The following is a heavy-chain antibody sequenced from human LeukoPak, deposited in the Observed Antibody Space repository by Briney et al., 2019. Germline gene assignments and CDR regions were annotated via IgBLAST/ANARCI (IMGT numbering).Heavy chain of an antibody. CDR1: GGSVTSYY. Sequence: SETLSLTCTVSGGSVTSYYWNWIRQPPGKGLEWIGYIHYSGSTDYNPSLKSRVTISVDTSKNQFSLNLRSVTAADTAVYYCARDKVPGDYWGQGTLVTVSS. CDR3: ARDKVPGDY. V-gene: IGHV4-59*02. CDR2: IHYSGST. J-gene: IGHJ4*02.